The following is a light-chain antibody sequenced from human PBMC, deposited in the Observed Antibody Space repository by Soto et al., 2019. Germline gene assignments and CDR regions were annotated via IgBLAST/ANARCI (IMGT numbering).Light chain of an antibody. V-gene: IGKV3-11*01. J-gene: IGKJ4*01. Sequence: EIVLTQSPATLSLSPGERATLSCRASQSVSSYLSCYQQKPREAPRLLIYDAATSATTIPASFSGSGSGTDFTLTISSIVPQDYAVYYCQQRSNWRLTFGGGTKVEIK. CDR1: QSVSSY. CDR3: QQRSNWRLT. CDR2: DAA.